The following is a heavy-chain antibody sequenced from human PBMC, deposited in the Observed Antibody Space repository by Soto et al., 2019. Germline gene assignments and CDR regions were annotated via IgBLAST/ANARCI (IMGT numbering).Heavy chain of an antibody. D-gene: IGHD1-7*01. Sequence: QVQLVQSGAEVKKPGSSVNVSCKASVGTFSSYAISWVRQAPGQGLEWMGGIIPIFGTANYAQKFQGRVTITADESTSPAYMELSSLRSEDTAVYYCARVRIGTTSYYFDYWGQGTLVTVSS. V-gene: IGHV1-69*12. CDR1: VGTFSSYA. J-gene: IGHJ4*02. CDR2: IIPIFGTA. CDR3: ARVRIGTTSYYFDY.